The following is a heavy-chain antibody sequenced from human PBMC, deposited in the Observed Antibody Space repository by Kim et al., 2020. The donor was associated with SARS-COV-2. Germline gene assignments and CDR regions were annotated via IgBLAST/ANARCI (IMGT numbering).Heavy chain of an antibody. CDR3: ARGAQLLWFGELLRGWFDP. CDR1: GGSISSSSYY. J-gene: IGHJ5*02. Sequence: SETLSLTCTVSGGSISSSSYYWGWIRQPPGKGLEWIGSIYYSGSTYYNPSLKSRVTISVDTSKNQFSLKLSSVTAADTAVYYCARGAQLLWFGELLRGWFDPGGQGTQVTVSS. V-gene: IGHV4-39*07. CDR2: IYYSGST. D-gene: IGHD3-10*01.